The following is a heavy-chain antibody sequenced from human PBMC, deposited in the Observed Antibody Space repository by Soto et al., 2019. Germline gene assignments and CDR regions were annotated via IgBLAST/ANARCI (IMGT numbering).Heavy chain of an antibody. V-gene: IGHV1-8*01. CDR2: MNPNSGNT. J-gene: IGHJ6*03. CDR1: GYTFTSYD. Sequence: ASVKVSCKASGYTFTSYDINWVRQATGQGLEWMGWMNPNSGNTGYAQKFQGRVTMTRNTSISTAYMELSSLRSEDTAVYYCARVGKGDFWSGYNYYYYYMDVWGKGTTVTVSS. CDR3: ARVGKGDFWSGYNYYYYYMDV. D-gene: IGHD3-3*01.